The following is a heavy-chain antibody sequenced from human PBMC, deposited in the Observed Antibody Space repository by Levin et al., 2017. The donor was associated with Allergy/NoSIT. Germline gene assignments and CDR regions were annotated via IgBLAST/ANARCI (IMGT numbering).Heavy chain of an antibody. D-gene: IGHD6-13*01. Sequence: PGGSLRLSCAASGFTFSDYYMSWIRQAPGKGLEWVSYISSSGSTIYYADSVKGRFTISRDNAKNSLYLQMNSLRAEDTAVYYCARGAAALYYYYYGMDVWGQGTTVTVSS. J-gene: IGHJ6*02. CDR2: ISSSGSTI. V-gene: IGHV3-11*01. CDR3: ARGAAALYYYYYGMDV. CDR1: GFTFSDYY.